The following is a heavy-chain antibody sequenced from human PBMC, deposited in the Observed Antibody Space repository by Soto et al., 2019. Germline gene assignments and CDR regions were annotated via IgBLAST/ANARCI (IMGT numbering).Heavy chain of an antibody. CDR1: GDSISSRSCY. CDR2: DNNSSST. Sequence: PSETLSLTCTVSGDSISSRSCYWGWIRQPPGKGLEWIGSDNNSSSTYNNPSLRRRVSMSIDTSKNQFSLKLKSVTAADTALYFCARQRTSGVTQAYFDVWGPGSLVTVSS. D-gene: IGHD3-10*01. J-gene: IGHJ4*02. V-gene: IGHV4-39*01. CDR3: ARQRTSGVTQAYFDV.